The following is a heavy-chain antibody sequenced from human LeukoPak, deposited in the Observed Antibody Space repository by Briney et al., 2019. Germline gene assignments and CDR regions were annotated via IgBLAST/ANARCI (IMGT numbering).Heavy chain of an antibody. CDR2: IYYSGTT. V-gene: IGHV4-39*07. CDR3: ARDNVDCRSTSCYARGGWFDP. Sequence: SETLSLICSVSRGSISSSNYYWGWIRQPPGKGLDWIGNIYYSGTTYYNPSLPSLKSRVTILIDTSKNQFSLRLRSVTAADTAVYYCARDNVDCRSTSCYARGGWFDPWGQGTLVTVSS. D-gene: IGHD2-2*01. CDR1: RGSISSSNYY. J-gene: IGHJ5*02.